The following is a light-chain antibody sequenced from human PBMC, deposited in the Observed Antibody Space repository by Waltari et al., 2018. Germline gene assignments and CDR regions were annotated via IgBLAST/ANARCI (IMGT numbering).Light chain of an antibody. CDR1: SSDVGGYNY. Sequence: QSALTQPPSVSGSPGQSITLSCTGTSSDVGGYNYVSWYQQHPGKAPKLMIYDVSKRPSGVSNRFSGSKSGNTASLTISGLQAEDEADYYCSSYTSSSTVVFGGGTKLTVL. CDR2: DVS. V-gene: IGLV2-14*01. J-gene: IGLJ2*01. CDR3: SSYTSSSTVV.